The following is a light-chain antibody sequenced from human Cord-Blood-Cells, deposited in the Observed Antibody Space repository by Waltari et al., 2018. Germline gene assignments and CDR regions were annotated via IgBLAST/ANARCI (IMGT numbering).Light chain of an antibody. CDR1: QSISSY. V-gene: IGKV1-39*01. CDR2: AAS. CDR3: QQSYSTPLT. J-gene: IGKJ4*01. Sequence: IQMTQSPSSLSASVGDRVTITCRASQSISSYLNWYQQKPGKAPKLMIYAASSLQSGVPSRFSGSGCGTDVTLTISSLQPKDFATYYCQQSYSTPLTFGGGTKVVIK.